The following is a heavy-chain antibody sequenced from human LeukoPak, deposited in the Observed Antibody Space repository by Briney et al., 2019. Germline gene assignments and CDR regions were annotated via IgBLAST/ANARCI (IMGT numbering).Heavy chain of an antibody. J-gene: IGHJ4*02. CDR1: VFTFRSYG. Sequence: GGSLRLSCAASVFTFRSYGMRWVREAPGKGLEWVSVIWFDGSKKYYADSVKGRFTIPRDYSKNTLYLRMNRVRAEDTALYYCAKDRMTVVPIYYFDSCGQGTLVTVSS. CDR3: AKDRMTVVPIYYFDS. V-gene: IGHV3-33*03. D-gene: IGHD3-22*01. CDR2: IWFDGSKK.